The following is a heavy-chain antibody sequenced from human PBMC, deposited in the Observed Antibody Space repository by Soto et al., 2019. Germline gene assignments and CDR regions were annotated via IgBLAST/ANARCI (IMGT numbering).Heavy chain of an antibody. Sequence: GESLKISCKGSGYSFTSYWIGWVRQMPGKGLEWMGIIYPGDSDTRYSPSFQGQVTISADKSINTAYLQWSSLKASDTAMYYCAREGYDILTGYYKTYYYYGMDVWGQGTTVTVSS. D-gene: IGHD3-9*01. CDR3: AREGYDILTGYYKTYYYYGMDV. CDR1: GYSFTSYW. V-gene: IGHV5-51*01. CDR2: IYPGDSDT. J-gene: IGHJ6*02.